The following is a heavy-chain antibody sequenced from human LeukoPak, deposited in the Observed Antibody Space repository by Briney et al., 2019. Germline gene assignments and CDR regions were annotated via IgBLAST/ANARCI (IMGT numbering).Heavy chain of an antibody. CDR2: IYYSGST. CDR1: SGSISSYY. Sequence: PSETLSLTCTVSSGSISSYYWGWIRQPPGKGLEWIGYIYYSGSTNYNPSLKSRVTISIDTSKNQFSLKLSSVTAADTAVYYCAGFGSADNYYYYHMDVWGKGTTVTVSS. V-gene: IGHV4-59*01. D-gene: IGHD3-10*01. J-gene: IGHJ6*03. CDR3: AGFGSADNYYYYHMDV.